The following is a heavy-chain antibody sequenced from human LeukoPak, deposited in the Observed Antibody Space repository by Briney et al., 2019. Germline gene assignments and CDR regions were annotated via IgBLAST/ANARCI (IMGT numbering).Heavy chain of an antibody. Sequence: GGSLRLSCAASGFTFSSYGMHWVRQAPGKGLEGVAFIRYDGSNKYYADSVKGRFTISRDNSKNTLYLQMNSLRAEDTAVYYCAKAMYYYGSAFYYYYYMDVWGKGTTVTISS. D-gene: IGHD3-10*01. V-gene: IGHV3-30*02. CDR1: GFTFSSYG. CDR3: AKAMYYYGSAFYYYYYMDV. J-gene: IGHJ6*03. CDR2: IRYDGSNK.